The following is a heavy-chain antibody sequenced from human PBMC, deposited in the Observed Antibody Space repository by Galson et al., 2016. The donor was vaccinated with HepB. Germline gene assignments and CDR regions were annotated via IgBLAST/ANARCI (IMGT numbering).Heavy chain of an antibody. J-gene: IGHJ2*01. CDR2: ISTNNGYA. Sequence: SVKVSCKASGYTFTNYGISWVRQAPGQGLEWMGWISTNNGYAIYARKLQGRVTMTTDTSTTTVFMELRTLTSDDTAVYYCARNISGWTALFDPWGRGTLVSVSS. V-gene: IGHV1-18*01. D-gene: IGHD6-25*01. CDR3: ARNISGWTALFDP. CDR1: GYTFTNYG.